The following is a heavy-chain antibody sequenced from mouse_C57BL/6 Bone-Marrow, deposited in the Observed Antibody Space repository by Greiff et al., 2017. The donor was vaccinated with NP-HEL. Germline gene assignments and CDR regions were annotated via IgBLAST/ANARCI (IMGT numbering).Heavy chain of an antibody. V-gene: IGHV1-59*01. Sequence: QVQLQQPGAELVRPGTSVKLSCKASGYTFTSYWMHWVKQRPGQGLEWIGVIDPSDSYTNYNHKFKGKATLTVDTSSSTAYMQRSSLTSEDSAVYYCARWGFAYWGQGTLVTVSA. CDR3: ARWGFAY. CDR2: IDPSDSYT. J-gene: IGHJ3*01. CDR1: GYTFTSYW.